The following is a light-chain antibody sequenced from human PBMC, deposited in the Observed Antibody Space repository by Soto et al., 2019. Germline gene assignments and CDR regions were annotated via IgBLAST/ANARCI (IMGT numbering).Light chain of an antibody. Sequence: QSVLTQPPSVSGAPGQRVTISCTGSSSNIGAGYDVHWYQQLPGTAPKLLIYGNSNRPSGVPDRFSGSKSDTSASLAITGLQAEDEADYYCQSYDSSLSGSDVFGTGTQLTVL. CDR1: SSNIGAGYD. J-gene: IGLJ1*01. CDR2: GNS. CDR3: QSYDSSLSGSDV. V-gene: IGLV1-40*01.